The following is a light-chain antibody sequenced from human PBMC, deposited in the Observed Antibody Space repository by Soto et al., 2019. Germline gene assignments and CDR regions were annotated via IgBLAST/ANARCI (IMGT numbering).Light chain of an antibody. Sequence: QSALTQPPSASASAGQSVTISCTGTSGDVGGYNFVSWYQQHPGKAPKLMIFDVNKRPSGVPDRFSGSKSGNTASLTVSGLQPEDEADYYCSPFAGSNNLVFGGGTKLTVL. CDR3: SPFAGSNNLV. V-gene: IGLV2-8*01. CDR2: DVN. CDR1: SGDVGGYNF. J-gene: IGLJ3*02.